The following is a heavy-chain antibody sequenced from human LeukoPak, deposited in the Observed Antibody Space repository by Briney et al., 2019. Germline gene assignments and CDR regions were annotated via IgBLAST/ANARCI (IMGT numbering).Heavy chain of an antibody. J-gene: IGHJ4*02. CDR1: GYTFTSYD. Sequence: ASVTVSCKASGYTFTSYDINWVRQATGQGLEWMGWMNPNSGNTGYAQKFQGRVTMTRKTSISTAYMALSRLRSEDTAVYYCARGGRYSRRYYFDYWGQGTLVTVSS. V-gene: IGHV1-8*01. D-gene: IGHD6-13*01. CDR3: ARGGRYSRRYYFDY. CDR2: MNPNSGNT.